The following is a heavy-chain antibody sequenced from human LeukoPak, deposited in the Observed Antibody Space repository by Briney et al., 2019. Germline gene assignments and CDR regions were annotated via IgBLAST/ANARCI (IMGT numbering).Heavy chain of an antibody. CDR1: GFTFSSYG. CDR2: IWYDGSNK. V-gene: IGHV3-33*01. Sequence: GGSLRLSCAASGFTFSSYGMRWVRQAPGKGPEWVAVIWYDGSNKYYADSVKGRFTISRDNSKNTLYLQMNSLRAEDTAVYYCARGGYYDSSGYSHFDYWGQGTLVTVSS. CDR3: ARGGYYDSSGYSHFDY. J-gene: IGHJ4*02. D-gene: IGHD3-22*01.